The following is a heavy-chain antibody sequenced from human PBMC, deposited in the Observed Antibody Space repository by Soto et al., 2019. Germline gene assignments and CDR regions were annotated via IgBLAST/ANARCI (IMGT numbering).Heavy chain of an antibody. CDR3: ATSYGSGYRAFDY. CDR1: GDTFNFYS. J-gene: IGHJ4*02. Sequence: QVQLVQSGAEVKRPGSSVKVSCKASGDTFNFYSINWVRQAPGLGLAWMGRVNPIVSMSNYAQRFQGGVTMTADKYTSPAYMELSGLKSEDTAIYYCATSYGSGYRAFDYWGQGALVTVSS. V-gene: IGHV1-69*04. D-gene: IGHD3-10*01. CDR2: VNPIVSMS.